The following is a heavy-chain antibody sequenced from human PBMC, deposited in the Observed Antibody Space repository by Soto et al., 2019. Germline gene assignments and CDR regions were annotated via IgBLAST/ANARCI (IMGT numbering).Heavy chain of an antibody. CDR3: AGPIPRWCYLYGMDV. Sequence: GGSLRLSSAASEFTFSSYAMHWVRQAPGRGLEWVALISFDGTHEYYADSVKGRFTISRDSSKNMLFLQMNSLRPDDSAIYYCAGPIPRWCYLYGMDVWRQGTSVT. V-gene: IGHV3-30-3*01. J-gene: IGHJ6*02. CDR2: ISFDGTHE. D-gene: IGHD2-8*02. CDR1: EFTFSSYA.